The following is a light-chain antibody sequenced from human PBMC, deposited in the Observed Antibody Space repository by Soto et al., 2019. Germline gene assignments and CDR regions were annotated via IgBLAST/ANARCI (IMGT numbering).Light chain of an antibody. CDR1: QFISRW. J-gene: IGKJ1*01. CDR2: DAS. Sequence: DIQMTQSPSTLSASVGDRVTITCRASQFISRWLAWYQQKPGKAPKLLIYDASSLGSGVPSRFSGSGSGTKFPLTISSLRPDDSAIYYGKNYNIYSATFGKGTKGDIK. CDR3: KNYNIYSAT. V-gene: IGKV1-5*01.